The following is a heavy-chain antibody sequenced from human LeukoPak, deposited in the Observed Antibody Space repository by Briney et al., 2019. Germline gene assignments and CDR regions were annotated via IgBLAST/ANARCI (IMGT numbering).Heavy chain of an antibody. J-gene: IGHJ4*02. CDR2: IYHSGST. Sequence: SETLSLTCAVSGGAISSINWWSWIRQAPGKGLEWIGEIYHSGSTNYNPSLKSRVTISVDKSKNQFSLKLSSVTAADTAVYYCARSHDSSGPVDYWGQGTLVTVSS. V-gene: IGHV4-4*02. CDR1: GGAISSINW. CDR3: ARSHDSSGPVDY. D-gene: IGHD3-22*01.